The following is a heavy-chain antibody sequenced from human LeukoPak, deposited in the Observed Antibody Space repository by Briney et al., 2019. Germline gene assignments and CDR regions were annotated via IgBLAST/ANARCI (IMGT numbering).Heavy chain of an antibody. V-gene: IGHV3-21*01. D-gene: IGHD3-22*01. CDR1: GFTLSSYS. J-gene: IGHJ4*02. CDR2: ISSSSSYI. Sequence: GGSLRLSCAASGFTLSSYSMNWVRQAPGKGLEWVSSISSSSSYIYYADSVKGRFTISRDNAKNSLYLQMNSLRAEDTAVYYCARGYYDSSGYCEYWGQGTLVTVSS. CDR3: ARGYYDSSGYCEY.